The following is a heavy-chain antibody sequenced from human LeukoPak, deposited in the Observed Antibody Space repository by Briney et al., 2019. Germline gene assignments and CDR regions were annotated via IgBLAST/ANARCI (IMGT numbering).Heavy chain of an antibody. CDR2: INPNSGGT. D-gene: IGHD2-2*03. CDR3: AGLDIVVVPAAQTGDY. V-gene: IGHV1-2*02. CDR1: GYTFTSYD. J-gene: IGHJ4*02. Sequence: ASVKVSCKASGYTFTSYDINWVRQAPGQGFEWIGWINPNSGGTNYAQKFQGRVTMTRDTSISTAYMELSRLRSDDTAVYYCAGLDIVVVPAAQTGDYWGQGTLVTVSS.